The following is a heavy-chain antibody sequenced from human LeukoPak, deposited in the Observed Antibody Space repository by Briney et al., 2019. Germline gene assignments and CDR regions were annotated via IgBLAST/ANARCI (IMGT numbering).Heavy chain of an antibody. CDR2: IYISGST. Sequence: ASETLSLTCTVSGGSISSYYWSWIRQPAGKGLEWIGRIYISGSTNYNPSLKSRVTMSVDTSKNQFSLKLSSVTAADTAVYYCARAREGRWELLGAIDIWGQGTRVTVSS. CDR3: ARAREGRWELLGAIDI. CDR1: GGSISSYY. D-gene: IGHD1-26*01. J-gene: IGHJ3*02. V-gene: IGHV4-4*07.